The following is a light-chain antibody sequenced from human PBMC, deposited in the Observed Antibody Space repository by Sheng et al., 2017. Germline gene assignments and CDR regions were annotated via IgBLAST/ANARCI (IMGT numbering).Light chain of an antibody. CDR2: KAS. V-gene: IGKV1-5*03. J-gene: IGKJ1*01. CDR1: QSISNW. CDR3: QQYDTYWT. Sequence: DIQMTQSPSTLSASVGDRVTITCRASQSISNWLAWYQQKPGKAPKLLIYKASSLESGVPSRFSGSGSGTEFTLTISSLQPEDFLTYYCQQYDTYWTFGQGTKVGNQT.